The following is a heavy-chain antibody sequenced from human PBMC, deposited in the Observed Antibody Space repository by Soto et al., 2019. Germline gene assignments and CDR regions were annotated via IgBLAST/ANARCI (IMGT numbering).Heavy chain of an antibody. CDR2: IYYSGST. CDR1: GGSISSGDYY. Sequence: QVQLQESGPGLVKPSQTLSLTCTVSGGSISSGDYYWSWIRQHPGKGLEWIGYIYYSGSTYYNPSLWNRLTISVDTSKHHFSLKLSSVTAADTAVYYCARGDDYGDYGGLFGPWGQGTLVTVSS. J-gene: IGHJ5*02. CDR3: ARGDDYGDYGGLFGP. V-gene: IGHV4-31*03. D-gene: IGHD4-17*01.